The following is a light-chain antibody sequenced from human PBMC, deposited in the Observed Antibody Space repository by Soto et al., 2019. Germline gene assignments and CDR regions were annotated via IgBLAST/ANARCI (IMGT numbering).Light chain of an antibody. Sequence: QSVLTQPPSASGPPGQRVIIYCSGSGSNIGSSHVYWYQQIPGTAPKLLIYGNNQRPSGVSDRFSGSKSGPSASLAISGLRSEDEADYYCAAWDDRLSGWVFGGGTKLTVL. V-gene: IGLV1-47*02. CDR2: GNN. CDR1: GSNIGSSH. J-gene: IGLJ3*02. CDR3: AAWDDRLSGWV.